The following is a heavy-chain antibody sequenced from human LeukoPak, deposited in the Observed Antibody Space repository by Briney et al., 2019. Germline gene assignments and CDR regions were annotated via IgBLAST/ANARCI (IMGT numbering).Heavy chain of an antibody. CDR3: ARGERGVDTAMAQPDY. CDR1: GGSISSYY. Sequence: PSETLSLTCTVSGGSISSYYWSWIRQPPGKGLEWIGYIYYSGSTYYNPSLKSRVTISVDTSKNQFSLKLSSVTAADTAVYYCARGERGVDTAMAQPDYWGQGTLVTVSS. V-gene: IGHV4-59*12. CDR2: IYYSGST. J-gene: IGHJ4*02. D-gene: IGHD5-18*01.